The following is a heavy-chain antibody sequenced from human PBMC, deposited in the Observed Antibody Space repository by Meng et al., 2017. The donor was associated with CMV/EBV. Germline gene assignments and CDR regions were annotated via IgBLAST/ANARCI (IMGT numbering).Heavy chain of an antibody. CDR1: GFTFSSYW. CDR3: ARDSGRGYCSGGSCYNPD. Sequence: GGSLRLSCAASGFTFSSYWMSWVRQAPGKGLEWVANIKQDGSEKYYVDSVKGRFTISGDNAKNSLYLQMNSLRAEDTAVYYCARDSGRGYCSGGSCYNPDWGQGTTVTVSS. J-gene: IGHJ6*02. CDR2: IKQDGSEK. V-gene: IGHV3-7*01. D-gene: IGHD2-15*01.